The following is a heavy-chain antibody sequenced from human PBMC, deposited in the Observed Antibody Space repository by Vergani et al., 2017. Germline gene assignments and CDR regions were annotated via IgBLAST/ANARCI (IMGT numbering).Heavy chain of an antibody. D-gene: IGHD2-21*01. Sequence: EVQLVESGGGIVKPGGSLRLSCVASGFSFRNAWMNWVRRTPGKGLEWVGRIKSTFDRGTTDYAAAVKGRFTISRDDSKNTRFLQMNGLKTEDICVYYCTTDPRYCGDGSCYWLRDHHYYGMDVWGQGTTVTVSS. CDR3: TTDPRYCGDGSCYWLRDHHYYGMDV. V-gene: IGHV3-15*07. J-gene: IGHJ6*02. CDR2: IKSTFDRGTT. CDR1: GFSFRNAW.